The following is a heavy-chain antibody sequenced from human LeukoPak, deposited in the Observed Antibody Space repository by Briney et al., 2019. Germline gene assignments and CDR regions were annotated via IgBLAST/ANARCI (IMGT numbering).Heavy chain of an antibody. CDR3: VKVGTTGTNNWFDS. D-gene: IGHD1-1*01. V-gene: IGHV3-23*01. CDR2: VSDSGDIT. Sequence: SGGSLRLSCAASGFTFTTYAMNWVRQAPGKGLEWVSFVSDSGDITYYRDSVKGRFTISRDNSINTLWLQMSSLRAEDTAVYYCVKVGTTGTNNWFDSWGQGTLVTVSS. J-gene: IGHJ5*01. CDR1: GFTFTTYA.